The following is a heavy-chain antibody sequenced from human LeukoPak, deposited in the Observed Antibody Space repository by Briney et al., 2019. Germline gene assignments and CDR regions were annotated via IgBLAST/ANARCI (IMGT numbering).Heavy chain of an antibody. Sequence: ASVKVSCKASGYTFTGYYMHWVRQAPGQGLEWMGRINPNSGGTNYAQKFQGRVTMTRDTSISTAYMELSRLRSDDTAVYYCARDQSSSPRGGYYYYYYDMDVWGQGTTVTVSS. CDR2: INPNSGGT. J-gene: IGHJ6*02. V-gene: IGHV1-2*06. CDR3: ARDQSSSPRGGYYYYYYDMDV. D-gene: IGHD6-6*01. CDR1: GYTFTGYY.